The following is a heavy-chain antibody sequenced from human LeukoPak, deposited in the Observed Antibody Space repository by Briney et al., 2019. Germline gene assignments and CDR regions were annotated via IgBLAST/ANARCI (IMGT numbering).Heavy chain of an antibody. Sequence: PGGSLRLSCAASGFTLSSYSMNWVRQARGKGLEWVSAISGSGATTYYADSVEGRFTMSRDNSKNTRYGEMNRLRAEERAVCYCAKDLLSVAGIHYYSYMDLGAKGTTVTIS. V-gene: IGHV3-23*01. J-gene: IGHJ6*03. CDR1: GFTLSSYS. D-gene: IGHD6-19*01. CDR2: ISGSGATT. CDR3: AKDLLSVAGIHYYSYMDL.